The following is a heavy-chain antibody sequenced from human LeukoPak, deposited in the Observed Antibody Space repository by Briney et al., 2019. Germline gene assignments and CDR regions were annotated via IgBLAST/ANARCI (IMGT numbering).Heavy chain of an antibody. CDR2: IKQDGSEV. J-gene: IGHJ6*03. V-gene: IGHV3-7*01. CDR3: AREAYCGGPSCFAVSYMDV. Sequence: GGSLRLSCAASGFTFTEYWMTWVRQAPGQRLEWVANIKQDGSEVYYVDSVEGRFTISRDNTTNSVYLQMNSLGVEDTAVYYCAREAYCGGPSCFAVSYMDVWGEGTTVTVSS. CDR1: GFTFTEYW. D-gene: IGHD2-21*01.